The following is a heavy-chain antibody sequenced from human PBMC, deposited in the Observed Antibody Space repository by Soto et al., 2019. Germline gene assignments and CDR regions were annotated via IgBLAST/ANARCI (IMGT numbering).Heavy chain of an antibody. Sequence: PGGSLRLSCAASGFTFSSYAMSWVRQAPGKGLEWVTAISGSGGSTYYADSVKGRFTISRDNSKNTLYLQMNSLRAEDTAVYYCAKEGEHSSGWANFDYWGQGTLVTVSS. D-gene: IGHD6-19*01. CDR1: GFTFSSYA. V-gene: IGHV3-23*01. CDR3: AKEGEHSSGWANFDY. J-gene: IGHJ4*02. CDR2: ISGSGGST.